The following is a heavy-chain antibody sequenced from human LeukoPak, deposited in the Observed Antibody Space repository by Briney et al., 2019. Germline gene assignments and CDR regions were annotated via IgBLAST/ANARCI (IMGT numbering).Heavy chain of an antibody. CDR2: IYYSGST. V-gene: IGHV4-38-2*01. D-gene: IGHD4-17*01. CDR3: ARSIPTDYGDFEDAFDI. CDR1: GYSISSGYY. J-gene: IGHJ3*02. Sequence: SETLSLTCAVSGYSISSGYYWGWIRQPPGKGLVWIGSIYYSGSTYYNPSLKSRVTISVDTSKNQFSLKLSSVTAADTAVYYCARSIPTDYGDFEDAFDIWGQGTMVTVSS.